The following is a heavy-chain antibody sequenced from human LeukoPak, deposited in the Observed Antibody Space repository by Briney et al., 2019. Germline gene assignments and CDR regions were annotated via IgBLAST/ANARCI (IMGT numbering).Heavy chain of an antibody. D-gene: IGHD1-26*01. J-gene: IGHJ4*02. CDR2: IYYSGST. Sequence: PSETLSLTCTVSGGSISSYYWSWIRQPPGKGLEWIGYIYYSGSTNYNPSLKSRVTISVDTSKNQFSLKLSSVTAADTAVYYCARHVSGSYSFVYWGQGTLVTVSS. CDR3: ARHVSGSYSFVY. CDR1: GGSISSYY. V-gene: IGHV4-59*08.